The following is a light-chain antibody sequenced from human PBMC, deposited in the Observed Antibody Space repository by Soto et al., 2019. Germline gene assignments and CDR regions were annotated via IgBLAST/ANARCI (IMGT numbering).Light chain of an antibody. Sequence: VLTQSPGTLSLSPVERATLSSRGSQSVNNNYLAWYQQKPGQSPRLLIYGASIRATAIPDRFSGSGSGTDFTLTISRLEPEDSAVYYCQQHSRSITFGGGTKVDIK. CDR1: QSVNNNY. CDR2: GAS. J-gene: IGKJ4*01. CDR3: QQHSRSIT. V-gene: IGKV3-20*01.